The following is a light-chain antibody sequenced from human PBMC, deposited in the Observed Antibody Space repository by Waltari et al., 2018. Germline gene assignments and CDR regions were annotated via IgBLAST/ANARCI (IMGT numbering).Light chain of an antibody. CDR3: QQSYSTPLT. CDR2: AAS. CDR1: QSISSF. Sequence: DIQMTQSPSSLSASVGDRVTITCRASQSISSFLNWYQQKPGKAPKLLIYAASSWQSGVPSRFSGSGSGTDFTLTISSLQPEDFATYYCQQSYSTPLTFGGGTK. J-gene: IGKJ4*01. V-gene: IGKV1-39*01.